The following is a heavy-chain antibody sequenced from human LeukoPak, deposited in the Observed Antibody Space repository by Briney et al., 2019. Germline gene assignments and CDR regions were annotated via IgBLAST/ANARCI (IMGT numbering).Heavy chain of an antibody. V-gene: IGHV7-4-1*02. Sequence: ASVKVSCKASGYTFTTYAMNWVRQAPEQGLEWMGWINTNTGDPTYAQGFTGRFVFSLDTSVTTAYPQISSLKAEDTALYYCASFYSSSYAFDIWGQGTVVTVSS. CDR1: GYTFTTYA. CDR3: ASFYSSSYAFDI. J-gene: IGHJ3*02. D-gene: IGHD6-13*01. CDR2: INTNTGDP.